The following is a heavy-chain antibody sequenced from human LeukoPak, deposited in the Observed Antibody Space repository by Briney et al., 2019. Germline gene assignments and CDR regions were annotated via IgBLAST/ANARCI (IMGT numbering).Heavy chain of an antibody. CDR2: ISYDGSNK. V-gene: IGHV3-30*18. CDR3: AKAAPTYYYDCSGYYPGDN. CDR1: GFTISSYG. J-gene: IGHJ4*02. D-gene: IGHD3-22*01. Sequence: PGRSLRLSCAASGFTISSYGTHWVRQAPGKGLEWVAVISYDGSNKYYADSVKGRFTISRDNSKNTLYLQMNSLRAEDTAVYYCAKAAPTYYYDCSGYYPGDNWGQGTLVTVSS.